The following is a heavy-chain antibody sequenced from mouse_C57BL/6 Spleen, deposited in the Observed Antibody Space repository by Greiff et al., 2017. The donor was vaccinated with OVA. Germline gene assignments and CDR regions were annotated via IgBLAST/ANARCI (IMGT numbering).Heavy chain of an antibody. D-gene: IGHD1-2*01. V-gene: IGHV5-17*01. J-gene: IGHJ4*01. CDR2: ISSGSSTI. CDR3: ARALIRGKHAMDY. Sequence: EVKLVESGGGLVKPGGSLKLSCAASGFTFSDYGMHWVRQAPEKGLEWVAYISSGSSTIYYADTVKGRFTISRDNAKNTLFLQMTSLRSEDTAMYYCARALIRGKHAMDYWGQGTSVTVSS. CDR1: GFTFSDYG.